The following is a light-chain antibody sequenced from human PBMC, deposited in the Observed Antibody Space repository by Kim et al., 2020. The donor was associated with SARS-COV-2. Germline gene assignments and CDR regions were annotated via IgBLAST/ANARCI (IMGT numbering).Light chain of an antibody. V-gene: IGLV1-44*01. CDR1: SSNIGSNT. J-gene: IGLJ2*01. CDR3: AAWDDSLNGNVV. CDR2: SNN. Sequence: ELTQPPSASGTPGQRVTISCSGSSSNIGSNTVNWYQQLPGTAPKLLIYSNNQRPSGVPDRFSGSKSGTSASLAISGLQSEDEADYYCAAWDDSLNGNVVFGGGTQLTVL.